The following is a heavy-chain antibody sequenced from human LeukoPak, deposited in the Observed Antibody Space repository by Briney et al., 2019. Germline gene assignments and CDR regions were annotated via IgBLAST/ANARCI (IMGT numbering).Heavy chain of an antibody. CDR2: IRYDGSNK. CDR3: AKGRYGYNWFDP. CDR1: GFTFSSYG. D-gene: IGHD4-17*01. J-gene: IGHJ5*02. Sequence: GGSLRLSCAASGFTFSSYGMHWVRQAPGKGLEWVAFIRYDGSNKYYADSVKGRFAISRDNSKNTLYLQMNSLRAEDTAVYYCAKGRYGYNWFDPWGQGTLVTVSS. V-gene: IGHV3-30*02.